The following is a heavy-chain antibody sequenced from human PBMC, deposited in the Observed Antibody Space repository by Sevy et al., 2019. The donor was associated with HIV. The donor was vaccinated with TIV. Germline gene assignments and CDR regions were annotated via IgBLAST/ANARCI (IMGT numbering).Heavy chain of an antibody. CDR3: ARDLWVGEFWGNWFDP. Sequence: GGSLRLSCAASGFTFSGYYMSWIRQAPGKGLEWLSYISSSGSTIYYADSVKSRFTISRDNDKNSLYLQMNSLRAEDKAVEYWARDLWVGEFWGNWFDPWGQGTLVTVSS. CDR1: GFTFSGYY. V-gene: IGHV3-11*04. D-gene: IGHD3-10*01. J-gene: IGHJ5*02. CDR2: ISSSGSTI.